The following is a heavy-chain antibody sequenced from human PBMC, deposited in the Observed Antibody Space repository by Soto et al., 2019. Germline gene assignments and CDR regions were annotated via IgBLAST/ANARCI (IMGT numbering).Heavy chain of an antibody. CDR2: IKQDGSEK. V-gene: IGHV3-7*01. Sequence: EVQLVESGGGLVQPGGSLRLSCAASGFTFSSYWMSWVRHAPGQGLEWVANIKQDGSEKYYVGSVKGRFTISRDNAKISLYLQMNSLRVEDTAVYYCARVGVTTRAEDSWGKGTLVTVSS. D-gene: IGHD4-17*01. CDR3: ARVGVTTRAEDS. J-gene: IGHJ4*02. CDR1: GFTFSSYW.